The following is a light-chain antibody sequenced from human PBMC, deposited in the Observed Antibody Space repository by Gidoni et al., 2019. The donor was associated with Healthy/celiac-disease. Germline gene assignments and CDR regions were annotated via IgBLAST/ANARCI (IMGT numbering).Light chain of an antibody. CDR2: AAS. Sequence: IQITQSPSSLSASVGDRVTITCRASQSISSYLNWYQQKPGKAPKLLSYAASSLQSGVPSRFSGSGSGTEFTITISSLQPEDFATYYCKQSYSTPPTFGQGTKLEIK. V-gene: IGKV1-39*01. J-gene: IGKJ2*01. CDR3: KQSYSTPPT. CDR1: QSISSY.